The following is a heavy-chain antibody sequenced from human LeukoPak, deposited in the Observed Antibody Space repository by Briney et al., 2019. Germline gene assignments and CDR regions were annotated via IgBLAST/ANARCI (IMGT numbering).Heavy chain of an antibody. CDR2: IYYIGST. CDR3: ARSPITIFGVVIQYYFDY. CDR1: GGSISSYY. V-gene: IGHV4-59*01. D-gene: IGHD3-3*01. J-gene: IGHJ4*02. Sequence: PSETLSLTCTVSGGSISSYYWSWIRQPPGKGLEWIGYIYYIGSTNYNPSLKSRVTISVDTSKNQFSLKLSSVTAADTAVYYCARSPITIFGVVIQYYFDYWGQGTLVTVSS.